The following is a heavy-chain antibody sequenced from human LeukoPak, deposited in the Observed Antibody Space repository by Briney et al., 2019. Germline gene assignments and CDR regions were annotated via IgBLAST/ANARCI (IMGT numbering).Heavy chain of an antibody. J-gene: IGHJ4*02. CDR3: SSGIIEVVPSTTIDF. CDR1: GFTFSNAW. Sequence: GGSLRLSCAASGFTFSNAWMSWVRQAPGKGLEWVGRIKSKTDGGTPDYPAPVKGRFTISRDDSTNTVYLQMHSLKTEGTGRYYWSSGIIEVVPSTTIDFWGQGTLVTVSS. V-gene: IGHV3-15*01. D-gene: IGHD2-2*01. CDR2: IKSKTDGGTP.